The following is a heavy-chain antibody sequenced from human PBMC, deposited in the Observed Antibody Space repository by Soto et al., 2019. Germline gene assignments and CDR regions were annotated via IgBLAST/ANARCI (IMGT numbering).Heavy chain of an antibody. CDR1: GFFITNGKMG. CDR2: IFCNDVK. CDR3: ARNPDIEVGVDY. Sequence: SGPTLLNPIETLPLTFTVSGFFITNGKMGVRWIRQPPGKGLEWLAHIFCNDVKSYSASLKRRLSISKDTSKSHVVLTMPNMDPAATAKYFCARNPDIEVGVDYWGQGALVTVPQ. J-gene: IGHJ4*02. V-gene: IGHV2-26*01. D-gene: IGHD2-15*01.